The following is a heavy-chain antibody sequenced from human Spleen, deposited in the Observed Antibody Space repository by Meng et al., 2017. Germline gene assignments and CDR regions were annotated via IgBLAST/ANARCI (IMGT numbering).Heavy chain of an antibody. V-gene: IGHV3-11*01. CDR1: GFTLKNSY. CDR2: IGTSDSTR. Sequence: GESLKISCLASGFTLKNSYMSWIRQAPGKGLEWVAYIGTSDSTRKYADSVKGRFTISRDYAKNSLHLQMNSLRGEDTAVYYCARELLSGGWFFDNWGQGTQVTVSS. D-gene: IGHD6-19*01. J-gene: IGHJ4*02. CDR3: ARELLSGGWFFDN.